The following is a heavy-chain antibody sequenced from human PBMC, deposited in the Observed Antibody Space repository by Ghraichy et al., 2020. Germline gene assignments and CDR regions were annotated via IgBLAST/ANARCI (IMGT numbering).Heavy chain of an antibody. D-gene: IGHD5-12*01. CDR2: ISAFNGNT. CDR3: ARERKRRSGYDSDFDF. V-gene: IGHV1-18*01. CDR1: GYTFSNYD. Sequence: ASVKVSCKASGYTFSNYDISWVRQAPGQGLEWMGWISAFNGNTNYAQNLQGRVTMTTDTSTSTAYMELRSLRSDDTAVYYCARERKRRSGYDSDFDFWGQGTLVTVSS. J-gene: IGHJ4*02.